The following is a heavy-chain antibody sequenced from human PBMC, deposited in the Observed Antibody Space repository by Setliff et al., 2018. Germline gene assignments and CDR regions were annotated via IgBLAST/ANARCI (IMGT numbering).Heavy chain of an antibody. J-gene: IGHJ6*03. Sequence: GGSLRLSCVTSGFTLSRFWMHWVRQVPGKGLVWVSRLHPNGFTTRYADSVKGRITIYRDMAENTLYLQMNSLRAEDTAVYYCARSPRPPTSLDYVDVWGDGTMVTVSS. V-gene: IGHV3-74*01. CDR3: ARSPRPPTSLDYVDV. CDR1: GFTLSRFW. D-gene: IGHD2-2*01. CDR2: LHPNGFTT.